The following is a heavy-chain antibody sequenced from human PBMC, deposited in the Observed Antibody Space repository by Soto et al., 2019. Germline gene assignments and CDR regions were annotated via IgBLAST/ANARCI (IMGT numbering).Heavy chain of an antibody. CDR3: ARGTAYSGSALHYKYYYGMDV. V-gene: IGHV1-69*01. D-gene: IGHD5-12*01. CDR1: GGTFGSNG. Sequence: QVQLVQSGAEVKKPGSSVKVSCKASGGTFGSNGITWARQAPGQGIEWMGGIIPIFGTTNYAQKFQGRVTITADESTSTAYMELSSLSSEDTAVYYCARGTAYSGSALHYKYYYGMDVWGQGTTVTVS. J-gene: IGHJ6*02. CDR2: IIPIFGTT.